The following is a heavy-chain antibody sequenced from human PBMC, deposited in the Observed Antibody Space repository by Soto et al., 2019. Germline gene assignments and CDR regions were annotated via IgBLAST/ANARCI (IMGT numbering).Heavy chain of an antibody. V-gene: IGHV1-46*01. J-gene: IGHJ4*02. Sequence: QVQLVQSGAEVKKPGASVKVSCKASGYTFTSYYMHWVRQAPEQGLDRLGIINPSGGSTSYAQKVQGRVTMTRDTSTSTVYMEQSSRRSEDTAVYDCARGEVDILRFLEWWCFEYWGQGTLVTVSA. CDR3: ARGEVDILRFLEWWCFEY. CDR2: INPSGGST. CDR1: GYTFTSYY. D-gene: IGHD3-3*01.